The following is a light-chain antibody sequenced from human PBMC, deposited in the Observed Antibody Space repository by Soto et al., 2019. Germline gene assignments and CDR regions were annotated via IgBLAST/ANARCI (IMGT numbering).Light chain of an antibody. CDR2: WAS. Sequence: DIVMTQSPDSLAVSLDERATINCKSSQSVLYSSNNKNYLAWYQQKPGQPPKLLIYWASTRESGVTDRFSGSGSGTDFTLTISNLHAEDVAVYYCQQYYSTPLTFGQGTKVDIK. CDR3: QQYYSTPLT. J-gene: IGKJ1*01. CDR1: QSVLYSSNNKNY. V-gene: IGKV4-1*01.